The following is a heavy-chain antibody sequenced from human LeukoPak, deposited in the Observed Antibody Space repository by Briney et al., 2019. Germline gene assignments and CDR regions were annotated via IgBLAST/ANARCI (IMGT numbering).Heavy chain of an antibody. CDR1: GGTFSSFT. CDR2: IFPIVGAA. Sequence: SVKVSCKASGGTFSSFTFTWVRQAPGQGLEWMGGIFPIVGAATYAQKFEGRLTISKDEFTTTAHMELSGLRSQDTAVYYCATFVGTGNDNWGQGTLITVSS. V-gene: IGHV1-69*16. J-gene: IGHJ4*02. CDR3: ATFVGTGNDN. D-gene: IGHD7-27*01.